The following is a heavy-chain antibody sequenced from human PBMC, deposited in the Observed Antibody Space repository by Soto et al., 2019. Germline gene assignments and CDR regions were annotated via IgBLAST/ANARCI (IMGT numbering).Heavy chain of an antibody. D-gene: IGHD5-12*01. Sequence: EVQLLESGGALVQPGGSLRLSCAASGFAFSTFPMNWVRQAPGKGLEWVSTISGSGGSTYYADSVKGRFTISRDNSKNTLYLQMNSLRAEDTAVYYCAKDLEDIVATILGDDAFDIWGQGTMVTVSS. V-gene: IGHV3-23*01. CDR1: GFAFSTFP. J-gene: IGHJ3*02. CDR2: ISGSGGST. CDR3: AKDLEDIVATILGDDAFDI.